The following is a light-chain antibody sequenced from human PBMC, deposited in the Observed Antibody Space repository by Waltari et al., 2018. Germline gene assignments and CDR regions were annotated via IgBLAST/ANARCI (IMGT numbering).Light chain of an antibody. CDR2: KGS. CDR3: QQYNSYSRT. Sequence: DIQMTQSPSTLSASVGDRVTITCRASQSISSWLAWYQQKPGKDPKLLIYKGSSLESGVPSRFSGSGSGTEVTLTISSLQPDDFATYYCQQYNSYSRTFGQGTKLEIK. J-gene: IGKJ2*01. CDR1: QSISSW. V-gene: IGKV1-5*03.